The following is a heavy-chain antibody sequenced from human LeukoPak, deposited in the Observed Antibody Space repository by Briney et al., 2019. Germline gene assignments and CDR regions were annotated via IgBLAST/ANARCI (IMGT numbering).Heavy chain of an antibody. J-gene: IGHJ4*02. CDR1: GFSVSNKY. CDR2: IYTGGST. Sequence: GGSLRLSCAASGFSVSNKYMSWVRQAPGRGPEWVSLIYTGGSTYYADSVEGRFTISRDSSKNTLYLQMNSLRAEDTAVYYCARGLYPNGWYYFDYWGQGTLVTVSS. CDR3: ARGLYPNGWYYFDY. D-gene: IGHD6-19*01. V-gene: IGHV3-53*01.